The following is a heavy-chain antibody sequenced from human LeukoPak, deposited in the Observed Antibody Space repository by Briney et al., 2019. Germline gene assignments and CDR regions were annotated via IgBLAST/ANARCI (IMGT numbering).Heavy chain of an antibody. CDR2: IYSGGST. J-gene: IGHJ6*02. V-gene: IGHV3-66*01. CDR3: ARVDTVSFYYGMDV. CDR1: GFTVSSNY. Sequence: GGSLRLSCAASGFTVSSNYMSWVRQAPGKGLEWVSVIYSGGSTYYADSVKGRFTISRDNSKNTLYLQMNSLRAEDTAVYYCARVDTVSFYYGMDVWGQGTTVTVSS. D-gene: IGHD2-2*03.